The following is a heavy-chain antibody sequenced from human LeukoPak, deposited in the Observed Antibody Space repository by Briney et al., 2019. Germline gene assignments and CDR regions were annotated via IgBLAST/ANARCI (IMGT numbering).Heavy chain of an antibody. CDR3: ARDSTYYYDSSGYYYLDY. CDR2: IIPIFGTA. Sequence: SVKVSCKASGYTFTSYYMHWVRQAPGQGLEWMGGIIPIFGTANYAQKFQGRVTITADESTSTAYMELSSLRSEDTAVYYCARDSTYYYDSSGYYYLDYWGQGTLVTVSS. J-gene: IGHJ4*02. D-gene: IGHD3-22*01. V-gene: IGHV1-69*13. CDR1: GYTFTSYY.